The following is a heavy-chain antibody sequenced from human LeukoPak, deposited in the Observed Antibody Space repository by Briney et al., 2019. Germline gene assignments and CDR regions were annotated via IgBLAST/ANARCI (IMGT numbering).Heavy chain of an antibody. CDR3: ARFGSGWYENIRGGYGMDV. J-gene: IGHJ6*02. CDR2: ISAYNGNT. V-gene: IGHV1-18*01. Sequence: ASVKVSCKASGYTFTSYGISWVRQAPGQGLEWMGWISAYNGNTNYAQKLQGRVTMTTDTSTSTAYMELRSLRSDDTAVYYCARFGSGWYENIRGGYGMDVWGQGTTVTVSS. CDR1: GYTFTSYG. D-gene: IGHD6-19*01.